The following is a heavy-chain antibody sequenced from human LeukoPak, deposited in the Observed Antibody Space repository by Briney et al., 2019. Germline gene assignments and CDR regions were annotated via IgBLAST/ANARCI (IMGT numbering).Heavy chain of an antibody. CDR1: GFSLSTNGIR. Sequence: SGPALVKPTQTLTLTCTFSGFSLSTNGIRVGWIRQPPGKDLQWLARIDWDDDKFYTTSLKTRLTISKDTSKNQVVLTMTNMDPVDTATYYCARIKNYYDSSGYSEAFDIWGQGTMVTVSS. J-gene: IGHJ3*02. CDR3: ARIKNYYDSSGYSEAFDI. V-gene: IGHV2-70*04. CDR2: IDWDDDK. D-gene: IGHD3-22*01.